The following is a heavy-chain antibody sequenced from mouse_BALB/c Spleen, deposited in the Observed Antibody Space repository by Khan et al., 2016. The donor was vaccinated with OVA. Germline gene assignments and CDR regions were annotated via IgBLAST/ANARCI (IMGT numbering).Heavy chain of an antibody. J-gene: IGHJ3*01. CDR3: VGERAYHKSDSWFAN. CDR2: INPSNNYT. V-gene: IGHV1-4*01. D-gene: IGHD2-14*01. CDR1: GYTFTSYT. Sequence: QVQLQQSGAELARPGASVKMSCKTSGYTFTSYTMHWVRQRPGQAPEWIGHINPSNNYTYYNQNFKDKATLIVDKSSTTAYMQLSSLTSVDSAINFCVGERAYHKSDSWFANWGQGTMVTVSA.